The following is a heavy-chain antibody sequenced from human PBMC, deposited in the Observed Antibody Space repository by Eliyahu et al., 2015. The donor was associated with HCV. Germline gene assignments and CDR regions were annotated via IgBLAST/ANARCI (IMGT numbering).Heavy chain of an antibody. Sequence: QVQLQESGPGLVKPSETLSLTCPVSGGPITTYYXXWIRQPPGKGLEWIGYIHYSGSTNYNPPLKSRVTISLDTSKNQFSLNLTSVTAADTALYYCASGGGGIAVAGTGGWFDPWGQGTLVTVSS. V-gene: IGHV4-59*01. D-gene: IGHD6-19*01. CDR1: GGPITTYY. CDR3: ASGGGGIAVAGTGGWFDP. J-gene: IGHJ5*02. CDR2: IHYSGST.